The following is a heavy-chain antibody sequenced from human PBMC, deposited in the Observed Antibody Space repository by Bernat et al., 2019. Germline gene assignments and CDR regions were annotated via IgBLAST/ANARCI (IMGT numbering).Heavy chain of an antibody. Sequence: QVQLQQWGAGLLKPSETLSLTCAVYGGSFSGYYWSWIRQPPGKGLEWIGEINHSGSTNYNPSLKSRVTISVDTSKNQFSLKLSSVTAADTAVYYCARGHVWGSYRFRPRGYYYYYGMDVWGQGTTVTVSS. V-gene: IGHV4-34*01. CDR2: INHSGST. CDR3: ARGHVWGSYRFRPRGYYYYYGMDV. J-gene: IGHJ6*02. CDR1: GGSFSGYY. D-gene: IGHD3-16*02.